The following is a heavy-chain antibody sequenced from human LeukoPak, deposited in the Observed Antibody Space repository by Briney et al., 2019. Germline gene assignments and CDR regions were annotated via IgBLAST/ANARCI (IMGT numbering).Heavy chain of an antibody. V-gene: IGHV1-24*01. J-gene: IGHJ4*02. CDR1: GYTLTELS. CDR3: ATGPPGSSSGYWAPLTY. D-gene: IGHD3-22*01. CDR2: FDPEDGET. Sequence: GASVKVSCKVSGYTLTELSMHWVRQAPGKGLEWMGGFDPEDGETICAQKFQGRVTMTEDTSTDTAYMELSSLRSEDTAVYYCATGPPGSSSGYWAPLTYWGQGTLVTVSS.